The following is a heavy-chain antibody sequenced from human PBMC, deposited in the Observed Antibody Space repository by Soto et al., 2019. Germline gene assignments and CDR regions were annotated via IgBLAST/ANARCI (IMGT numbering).Heavy chain of an antibody. Sequence: QVRLVESGGDVVQPGRSLRLSCVASGFGFSFYGMHWVRQAPGKGLEWVAVISDDGRDKYYGDSVKGRFNISRDNSKNALYLQMTNLRKEYTPVYYCAKAVVDYSDSSGYFSEFDHWGLGTQVTVST. V-gene: IGHV3-30*18. CDR1: GFGFSFYG. D-gene: IGHD3-22*01. CDR3: AKAVVDYSDSSGYFSEFDH. CDR2: ISDDGRDK. J-gene: IGHJ4*02.